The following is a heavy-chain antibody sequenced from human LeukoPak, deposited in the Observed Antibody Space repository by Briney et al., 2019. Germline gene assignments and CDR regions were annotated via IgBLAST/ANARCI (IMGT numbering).Heavy chain of an antibody. Sequence: GGSLRLSCAASGFTFSSYAMSWVRQAPGKGLEWVSAISGSGGSTYYADSVKGRFTISRDNAKNSLYLQMNSLRAEDTAVYYCARESFGDWGYYFDYWGQGTLVTVSS. CDR1: GFTFSSYA. CDR3: ARESFGDWGYYFDY. CDR2: ISGSGGST. V-gene: IGHV3-23*01. D-gene: IGHD3-16*01. J-gene: IGHJ4*02.